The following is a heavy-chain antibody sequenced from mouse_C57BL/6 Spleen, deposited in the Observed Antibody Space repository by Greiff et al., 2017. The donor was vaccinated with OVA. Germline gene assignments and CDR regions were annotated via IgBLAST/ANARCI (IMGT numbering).Heavy chain of an antibody. Sequence: VKLMESGPELVKPGASVKISCKASGYAFSSSWMNWVKQRPGKGLEWIGRIYPGDGDTNYNGKFKGKATLTADKSSSTAYMQLSSLTSEDSAVYFCAREDYYGSNTWFAYWGQGTLVTVSA. J-gene: IGHJ3*01. CDR3: AREDYYGSNTWFAY. V-gene: IGHV1-82*01. CDR1: GYAFSSSW. D-gene: IGHD1-1*01. CDR2: IYPGDGDT.